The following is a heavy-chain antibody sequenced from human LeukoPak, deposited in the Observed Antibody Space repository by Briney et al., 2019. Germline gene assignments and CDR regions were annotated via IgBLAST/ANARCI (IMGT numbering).Heavy chain of an antibody. CDR2: IYHSGSI. Sequence: SGTLSLTCTVSGCSISSSHWWSWVRQPPGKGLEWIGEIYHSGSINYNPSLKSRVTISIDKSKNQFSLKLSSVTAADTAVYYCASLYGSSWPPFDYWGQGTLVTVSS. J-gene: IGHJ4*02. CDR1: GCSISSSHW. CDR3: ASLYGSSWPPFDY. V-gene: IGHV4-4*02. D-gene: IGHD6-13*01.